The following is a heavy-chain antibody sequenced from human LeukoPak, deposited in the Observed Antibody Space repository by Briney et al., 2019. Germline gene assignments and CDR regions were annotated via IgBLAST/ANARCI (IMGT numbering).Heavy chain of an antibody. CDR2: IYHSGST. V-gene: IGHV4-4*02. D-gene: IGHD3-22*01. Sequence: SETLSLTCAVSGGSISSSNWWSWVRQPPGKGLEWIGEIYHSGSTNYNPSLKSRVTISVDKSKNQFSLKLSSVTAADTAVYYCASYQLDYYDSSGYTYNWFDPWGQGTLVTVSS. CDR3: ASYQLDYYDSSGYTYNWFDP. CDR1: GGSISSSNW. J-gene: IGHJ5*02.